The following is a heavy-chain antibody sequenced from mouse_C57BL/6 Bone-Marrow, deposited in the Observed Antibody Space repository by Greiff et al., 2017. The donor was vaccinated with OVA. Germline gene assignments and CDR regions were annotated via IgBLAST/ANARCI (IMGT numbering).Heavy chain of an antibody. CDR3: ARGGNSPFDY. CDR2: INPNNGGT. D-gene: IGHD2-1*01. V-gene: IGHV1-18*01. Sequence: EVQLQQSGPELVKPGASVKIPCKASGYTFNDYNMDWVKQSHGKRLEWIGDINPNNGGTIYNQKFKGKATLTVDKSSSTAYMELRRLTSEDTAVYYCARGGNSPFDYWGQGTTLTVSS. CDR1: GYTFNDYN. J-gene: IGHJ2*01.